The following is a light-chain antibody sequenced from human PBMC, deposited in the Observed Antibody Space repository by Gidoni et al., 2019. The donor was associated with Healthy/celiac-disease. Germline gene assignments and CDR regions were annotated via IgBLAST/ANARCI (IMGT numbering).Light chain of an antibody. V-gene: IGKV3-20*01. CDR2: GAS. J-gene: IGKJ2*01. CDR1: QRVSSSY. CDR3: QQYGISPRT. Sequence: EFVLTQSPGTLSLSPGARATLSCRASQRVSSSYLAWYQQKPGQAPRFLIYGASSRATGIPDRFSVSESGTDFTLTISRLEPEDFAVYYFQQYGISPRTFGQGTKLEIK.